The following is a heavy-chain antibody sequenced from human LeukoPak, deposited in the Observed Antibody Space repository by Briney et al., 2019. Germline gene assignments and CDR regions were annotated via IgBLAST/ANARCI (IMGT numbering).Heavy chain of an antibody. V-gene: IGHV3-30-3*01. CDR3: ARDPPGSYDFWSGNYYYYYYGMDV. D-gene: IGHD3-3*01. J-gene: IGHJ6*02. Sequence: PGGSLRLSCAASGFTFSSYAMSWVRQAPGKGLEWVAVISYDGGNKYYADSVKGRFTISRDNSKNTLYLQMNSLRAEDTAVYYCARDPPGSYDFWSGNYYYYYYGMDVWGQGTTVTVSS. CDR2: ISYDGGNK. CDR1: GFTFSSYA.